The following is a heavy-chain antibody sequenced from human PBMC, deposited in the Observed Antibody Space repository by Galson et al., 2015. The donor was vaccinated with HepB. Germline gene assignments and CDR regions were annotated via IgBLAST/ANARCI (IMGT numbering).Heavy chain of an antibody. D-gene: IGHD3-9*01. J-gene: IGHJ6*02. V-gene: IGHV3-21*01. Sequence: SLRLSCAASGFTFSSYSMNWVRQAPGKGLEWVSSISSSSSYIYYADSVKGRFTISRDNAKNSLYLQMNSLRAEDTAVYYCARGVDILTGYYYYYCGMDVWGQGTTVTVSS. CDR3: ARGVDILTGYYYYYCGMDV. CDR1: GFTFSSYS. CDR2: ISSSSSYI.